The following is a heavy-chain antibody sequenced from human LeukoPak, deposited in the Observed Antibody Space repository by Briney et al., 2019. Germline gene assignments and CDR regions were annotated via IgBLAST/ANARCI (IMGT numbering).Heavy chain of an antibody. V-gene: IGHV1-18*01. D-gene: IGHD6-6*01. J-gene: IGHJ4*02. Sequence: ASVKVSCKASGYTFTSYGISWVRQAPGQGLEWMGWISAYNGNTNYAQKLQGRVTMTTDTSTSTAYMELRSLRSDDTAVYYCARSVYAQLVQTPMDYWGQGTLVTVSS. CDR2: ISAYNGNT. CDR3: ARSVYAQLVQTPMDY. CDR1: GYTFTSYG.